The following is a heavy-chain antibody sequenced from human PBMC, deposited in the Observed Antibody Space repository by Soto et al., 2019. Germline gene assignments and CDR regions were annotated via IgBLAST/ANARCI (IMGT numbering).Heavy chain of an antibody. CDR1: GGSLTSADW. V-gene: IGHV4-4*02. Sequence: QVHLQESGPGLVKPSGTLSLTCAVSGGSLTSADWWTWVRQPPGKGLEWLGEIYPSGSTNYSPSLKSRVTISIDKFKNHFSLKLNSVTAADTAVYYCASDAAYWGQGTLVTVSS. CDR2: IYPSGST. CDR3: ASDAAY. J-gene: IGHJ4*02. D-gene: IGHD6-13*01.